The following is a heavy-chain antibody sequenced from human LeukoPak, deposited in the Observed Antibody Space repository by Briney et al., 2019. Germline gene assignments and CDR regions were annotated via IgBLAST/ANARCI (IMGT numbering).Heavy chain of an antibody. CDR1: GGSFSGYY. V-gene: IGHV4-34*01. J-gene: IGHJ4*01. CDR2: INHSGST. CDR3: AISPPREGGPFDD. Sequence: SETLSLTCAVYGGSFSGYYWSWIRQPPGKGLEWIWEINHSGSTTYNPSLKSRVTISVDTSNNQFSLKPSSETAADTAVYYCAISPPREGGPFDDWGQGTPVTASS.